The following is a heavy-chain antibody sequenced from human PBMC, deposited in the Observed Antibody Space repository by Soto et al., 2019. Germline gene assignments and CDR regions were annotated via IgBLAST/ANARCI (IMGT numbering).Heavy chain of an antibody. CDR1: GFTFRDFW. V-gene: IGHV3-74*01. Sequence: EVQLVESGGGSVQPGGSLRLSCAASGFTFRDFWIHWVRQVPGKGLMWVSRVDNDGSGTSYADSVKGRFTMSRDNAKNTVYLQMNSLRVDDTAVYYCGSVFEHWGQGIMVTVSS. CDR2: VDNDGSGT. J-gene: IGHJ4*02. D-gene: IGHD3-10*01. CDR3: GSVFEH.